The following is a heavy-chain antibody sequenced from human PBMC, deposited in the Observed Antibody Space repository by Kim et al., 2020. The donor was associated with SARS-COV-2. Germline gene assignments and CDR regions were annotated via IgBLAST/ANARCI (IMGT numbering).Heavy chain of an antibody. J-gene: IGHJ4*02. V-gene: IGHV1-58*01. CDR3: AAGLTRYGFWSGQMFDD. CDR1: GFTFTTSA. CDR2: IVVGSGNT. D-gene: IGHD3-3*01. Sequence: SVKVSCKASGFTFTTSAVQWVRQARGQRLEWIGWIVVGSGNTNYAQKFQERVTITRDMSTSTASMELSSLRSEDTAMYYCAAGLTRYGFWSGQMFDDWGQGTLVTVSS.